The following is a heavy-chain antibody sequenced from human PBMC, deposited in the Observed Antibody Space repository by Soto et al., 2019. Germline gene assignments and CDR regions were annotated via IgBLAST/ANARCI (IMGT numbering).Heavy chain of an antibody. V-gene: IGHV3-7*01. CDR2: IEEDGSEK. D-gene: IGHD2-15*01. CDR3: ARGYCSGGSCSSSPDY. Sequence: GGSLRLSCAASGFTFSRYWMTWVRQAPGKGLEWVANIEEDGSEKYYVDSVKGRFTISRDNAKNSLFLQMNSLKADDTAVYYCARGYCSGGSCSSSPDYWGQGTLVTVSS. J-gene: IGHJ4*02. CDR1: GFTFSRYW.